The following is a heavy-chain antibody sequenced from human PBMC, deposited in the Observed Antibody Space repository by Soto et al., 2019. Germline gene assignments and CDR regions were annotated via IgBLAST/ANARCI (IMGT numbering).Heavy chain of an antibody. Sequence: QVQLVQSGAEVKKPGSSVKVSCKASGGTFSSYAISWVRQAPGQGLEWLGGIIPILGTANYARQFQGRVSITADESTSTAYMGLSSLGSEDTAVYYCARLQAQSGYDPYYGMDVWGQGTTVTVSS. CDR2: IIPILGTA. CDR3: ARLQAQSGYDPYYGMDV. D-gene: IGHD5-12*01. V-gene: IGHV1-69*11. CDR1: GGTFSSYA. J-gene: IGHJ6*02.